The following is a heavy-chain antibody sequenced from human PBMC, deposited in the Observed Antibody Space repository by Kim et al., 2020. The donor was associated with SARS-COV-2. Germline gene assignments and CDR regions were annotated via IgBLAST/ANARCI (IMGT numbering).Heavy chain of an antibody. V-gene: IGHV3-74*01. CDR2: INNDGVDT. CDR1: GFTFSSYW. Sequence: GGSLRLSCAASGFTFSSYWMHWVRQAPGTGLVWVSRINNDGVDTIYADFVKGRFTISRDNAKNTLYLQMNSLRVEDTAVYFWVRESGSYGYGMGVWGQGTTVT. D-gene: IGHD2-15*01. CDR3: VRESGSYGYGMGV. J-gene: IGHJ6*02.